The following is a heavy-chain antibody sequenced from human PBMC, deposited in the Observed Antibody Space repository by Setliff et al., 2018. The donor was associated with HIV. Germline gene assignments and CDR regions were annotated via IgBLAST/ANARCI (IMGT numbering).Heavy chain of an antibody. D-gene: IGHD3-10*01. CDR1: GYTFTTYS. Sequence: ASVKVSCKASGYTFTTYSIHWVRQAPGQSLEWMGWINVGKGDTKYSRELQGRIIITRDTSANTAYMELSSLRFDDTAAYFCARGALLAAFDFDHWGHGTLVTVSS. V-gene: IGHV1-3*01. CDR2: INVGKGDT. CDR3: ARGALLAAFDFDH. J-gene: IGHJ4*01.